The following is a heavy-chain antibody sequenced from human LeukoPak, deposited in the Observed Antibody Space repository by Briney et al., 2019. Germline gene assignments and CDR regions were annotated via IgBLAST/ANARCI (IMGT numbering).Heavy chain of an antibody. D-gene: IGHD4-17*01. J-gene: IGHJ4*02. Sequence: GGSLRLSCAASGFTFSRFSMNWVRQAPGKGLEWVSSISSSGTYIYYADSVKGRFTISRDISKNAVYLQMNSLRAEDTAVYYCARDSYGDANFDSWGQGTLVTVSS. CDR3: ARDSYGDANFDS. V-gene: IGHV3-21*04. CDR2: ISSSGTYI. CDR1: GFTFSRFS.